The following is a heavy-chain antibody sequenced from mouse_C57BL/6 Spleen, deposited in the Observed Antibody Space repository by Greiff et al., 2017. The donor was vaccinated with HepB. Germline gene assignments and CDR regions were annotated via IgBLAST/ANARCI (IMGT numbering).Heavy chain of an antibody. V-gene: IGHV14-4*01. J-gene: IGHJ2*01. Sequence: EVQLQQSGAELVRPGASVKLSCTASGFNIKDDYMHWVKQRPEQGLEWIGWIDPENGDTEYASKFQGKATITADISSNTAYLQLSSLTSEDTAVYYCTTKYYYGSSGYWGQGTTLTVSS. CDR2: IDPENGDT. D-gene: IGHD1-1*01. CDR1: GFNIKDDY. CDR3: TTKYYYGSSGY.